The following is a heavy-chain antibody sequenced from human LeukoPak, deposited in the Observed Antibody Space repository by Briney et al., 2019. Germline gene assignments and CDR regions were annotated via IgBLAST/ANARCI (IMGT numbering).Heavy chain of an antibody. V-gene: IGHV4-59*01. Sequence: SDTLSLTCTVSGASISSYFWTGLRQSPGKGLEWIGYISNIGTTNYNPSLKSRVTISGHTSKTQFSLKLSSVTAAATAVYYCTRDRSALDTWGEGTMVTVSS. J-gene: IGHJ3*02. CDR2: ISNIGTT. CDR1: GASISSYF. CDR3: TRDRSALDT.